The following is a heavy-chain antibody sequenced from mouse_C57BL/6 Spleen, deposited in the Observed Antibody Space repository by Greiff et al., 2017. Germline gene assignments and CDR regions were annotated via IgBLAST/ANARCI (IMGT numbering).Heavy chain of an antibody. CDR1: GYTFTSYW. D-gene: IGHD1-1*01. J-gene: IGHJ1*03. V-gene: IGHV1-72*01. CDR2: IDPNSGGT. Sequence: QVQLQQPGAELVKPGASVKLSCKASGYTFTSYWMHWVKQRPGRGLEWIGRIDPNSGGTKYNEKFKSKATLTVDKPSSTAYMQLSSLTSEYSAVYDWARSPYYGSSYGYVDVWGTGTTVTISS. CDR3: ARSPYYGSSYGYVDV.